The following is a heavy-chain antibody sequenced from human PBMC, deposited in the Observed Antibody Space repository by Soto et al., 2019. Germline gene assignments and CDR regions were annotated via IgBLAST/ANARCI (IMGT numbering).Heavy chain of an antibody. V-gene: IGHV3-30*03. D-gene: IGHD2-2*01. CDR3: ASDREYCSSTSCYACCGMDV. CDR1: GFTFSSYG. CDR2: ISYDGSNK. Sequence: GGSLRLSCAASGFTFSSYGMHWVRQAPGKGLEWVAVISYDGSNKYYADSVKGRFTISRDNSKNTLYLQMNSLRAEDTAVYYCASDREYCSSTSCYACCGMDVWGQGTTVTVSS. J-gene: IGHJ6*02.